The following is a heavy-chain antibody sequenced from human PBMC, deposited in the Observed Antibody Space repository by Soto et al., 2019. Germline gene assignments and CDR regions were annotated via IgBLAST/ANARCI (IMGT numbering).Heavy chain of an antibody. CDR3: AKTMGYSSSPLDY. J-gene: IGHJ4*02. V-gene: IGHV3-23*01. CDR1: GFTFSNYA. CDR2: ISGSGDYT. D-gene: IGHD6-6*01. Sequence: SGGSLRLSCAASGFTFSNYAMSWVRQAPGKGLEWVSAISGSGDYTYYADSVKGRFTISRDTSKNTLYLQMNSLRAEDTALYYCAKTMGYSSSPLDYWGQGALVTVSS.